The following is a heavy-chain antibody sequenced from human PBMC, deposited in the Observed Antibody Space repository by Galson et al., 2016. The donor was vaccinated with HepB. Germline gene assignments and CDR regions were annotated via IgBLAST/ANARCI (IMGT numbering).Heavy chain of an antibody. J-gene: IGHJ5*01. V-gene: IGHV4-4*02. CDR1: GGSISISNW. Sequence: ETLSLTCAVSGGSISISNWWSWVRQPPGKGLEWIGEISHSGDTNYNPSLQSRVTISIDRSKGQFSLKLRSVTAADTALYYCSRVTYYGSEFDFWGQGALVTVSS. D-gene: IGHD2-21*01. CDR2: ISHSGDT. CDR3: SRVTYYGSEFDF.